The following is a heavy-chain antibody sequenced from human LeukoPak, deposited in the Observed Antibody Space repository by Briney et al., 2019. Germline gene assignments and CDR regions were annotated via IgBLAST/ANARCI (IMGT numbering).Heavy chain of an antibody. CDR3: ARDAAGLLDH. V-gene: IGHV1-3*04. J-gene: IGHJ4*02. CDR1: GYSFTTFP. Sequence: AASVTVSCTASGYSFTTFPIHWVRQAPGQAPEWVGWIHTGNGDTKYSEAFQDRVTTARDTPATTAFMELSSLRSEDTAVYYCARDAAGLLDHWGQGTLVTVSS. CDR2: IHTGNGDT. D-gene: IGHD6-25*01.